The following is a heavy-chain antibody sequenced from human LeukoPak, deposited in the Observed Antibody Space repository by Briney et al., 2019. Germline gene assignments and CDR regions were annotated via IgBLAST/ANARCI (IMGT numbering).Heavy chain of an antibody. CDR2: INPSGGST. CDR3: ARVQGGRDDWFDP. J-gene: IGHJ5*02. D-gene: IGHD2-21*02. V-gene: IGHV1-46*01. CDR1: GHTFTSYY. Sequence: ASVKVSCKASGHTFTSYYMHWVRQAPGQGLEWMGIINPSGGSTSYAQKFQGRVTMTRDTSTSTVYMELSSLRSEDTAVYYCARVQGGRDDWFDPWGQGTLVTVSS.